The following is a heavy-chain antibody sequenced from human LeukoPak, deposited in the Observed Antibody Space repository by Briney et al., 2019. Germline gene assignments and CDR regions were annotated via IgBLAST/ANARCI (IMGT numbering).Heavy chain of an antibody. CDR2: FDPDDCET. CDR1: GYTLTELS. V-gene: IGHV1-24*01. CDR3: AAGITMVRGVIRY. J-gene: IGHJ4*02. D-gene: IGHD3-10*01. Sequence: ASVKVSFKFSGYTLTELSMHWVRQAPGKGLEWMGGFDPDDCETIYAQKFQGRVTMTEDTSPDTAYMALGSLRSEDTAVYYCAAGITMVRGVIRYWGQGTLVTVSS.